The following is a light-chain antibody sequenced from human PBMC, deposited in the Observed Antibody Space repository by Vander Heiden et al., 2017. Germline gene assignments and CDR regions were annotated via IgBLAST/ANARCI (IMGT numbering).Light chain of an antibody. Sequence: DIQMTQSPSTLSASVGDRVTINCRASQSISSWLAWYQQKPGKAPKLLIYKASSLESGVPSRSGSGSGTEFTLTISSLQPDDFATYYCQQYNSYSTFGQGTKVEIK. J-gene: IGKJ1*01. CDR1: QSISSW. CDR2: KAS. CDR3: QQYNSYST. V-gene: IGKV1-5*03.